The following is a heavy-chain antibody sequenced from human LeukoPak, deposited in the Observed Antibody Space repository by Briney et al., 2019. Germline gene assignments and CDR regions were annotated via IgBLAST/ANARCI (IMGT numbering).Heavy chain of an antibody. Sequence: ASVKVSCKASGYTFTGYYMHWVRQAPGQGLEWMGRINPNSGGTNYAQKFQGRVTMTRDTSISTAYMELSRLRSDDTAVYYCARGHTTVRSWEDYWGQGTLVTVSS. J-gene: IGHJ4*02. CDR2: INPNSGGT. CDR3: ARGHTTVRSWEDY. CDR1: GYTFTGYY. D-gene: IGHD3-10*01. V-gene: IGHV1-2*06.